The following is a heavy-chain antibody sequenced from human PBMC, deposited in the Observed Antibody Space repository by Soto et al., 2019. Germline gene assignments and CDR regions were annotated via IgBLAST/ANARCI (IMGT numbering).Heavy chain of an antibody. CDR2: INHSGST. J-gene: IGHJ5*02. Sequence: QVQLQQWGAGLLKPSETLSLTCAVYGGSFSGYYWSWIRQPPGKGLEWIGEINHSGSTNYNPSLKSRVTISVDTSKNQFSLKLSSVTAADTAVYYCARGRSSPHFIVVVVAATRSWFAPWGQGTLVTVSS. CDR3: ARGRSSPHFIVVVVAATRSWFAP. V-gene: IGHV4-34*01. CDR1: GGSFSGYY. D-gene: IGHD2-15*01.